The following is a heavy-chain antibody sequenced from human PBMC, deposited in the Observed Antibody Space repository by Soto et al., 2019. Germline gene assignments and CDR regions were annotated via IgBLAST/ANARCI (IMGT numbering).Heavy chain of an antibody. V-gene: IGHV1-3*05. Sequence: QVQLAQSGAEERKPGASVKVSCEATGYTFTAYAMHWVRQAPGQRLEWMGWINPANGNTKYSQKFQGRLTITSDTSANTVYMEINSLTSEDTAMYYCTRSAISPYGGLIGPFDYWGQGNLVTVSS. CDR1: GYTFTAYA. CDR3: TRSAISPYGGLIGPFDY. D-gene: IGHD3-16*02. J-gene: IGHJ4*02. CDR2: INPANGNT.